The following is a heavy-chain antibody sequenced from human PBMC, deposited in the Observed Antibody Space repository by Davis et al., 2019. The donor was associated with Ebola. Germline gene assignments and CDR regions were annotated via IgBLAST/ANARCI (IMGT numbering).Heavy chain of an antibody. D-gene: IGHD1-26*01. CDR2: VSYSGDT. V-gene: IGHV4-61*01. CDR1: GGSVSSGSNY. CDR3: TRDLRVGASDIFDY. Sequence: GSLRLSCTVSGGSVSSGSNYWSWIRQPPGKGLEWIGFVSYSGDTNYNPSLESRVTISLDTSKNQFSLRLTSVTAADTAVYYCTRDLRVGASDIFDYWGQGTLVTVSS. J-gene: IGHJ4*02.